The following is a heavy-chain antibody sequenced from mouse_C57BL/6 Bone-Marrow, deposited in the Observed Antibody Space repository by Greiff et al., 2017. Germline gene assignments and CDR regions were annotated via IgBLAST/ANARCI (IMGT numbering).Heavy chain of an antibody. V-gene: IGHV1-69*01. J-gene: IGHJ2*01. CDR3: AAFFCCDY. CDR1: GYTFTSYW. CDR2: IDPSDSYT. Sequence: QVQLQQPGAELVMPGASVKLSCKASGYTFTSYWMHWVKQRPGQGLEWIGEIDPSDSYTNYNQKFKGKATLTVDKSSSTAYMQLSSLTSEDSAVDYCAAFFCCDYWGQGTTLTVSS.